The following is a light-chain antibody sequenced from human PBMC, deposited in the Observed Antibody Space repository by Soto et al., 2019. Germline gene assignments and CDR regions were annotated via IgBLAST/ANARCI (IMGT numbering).Light chain of an antibody. V-gene: IGLV2-18*01. J-gene: IGLJ1*01. CDR2: EVS. CDR3: SLYTSSSTYV. Sequence: QSALTQPPPVSGSPEQSVTISCTGTSSDVGSYNRVSWYQQPPGTAPKLMIYEVSNRPSGVPDRFSGSKSGNTASLTISGLQAEDEADYYCSLYTSSSTYVFGTGTKVTVL. CDR1: SSDVGSYNR.